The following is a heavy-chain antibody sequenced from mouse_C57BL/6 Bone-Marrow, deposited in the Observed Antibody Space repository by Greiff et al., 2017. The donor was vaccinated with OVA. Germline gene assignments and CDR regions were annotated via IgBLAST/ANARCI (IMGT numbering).Heavy chain of an antibody. CDR1: GYTFTSYW. CDR3: ASSSRYWYFDV. J-gene: IGHJ1*03. Sequence: QVQLQQPGAELVMPGASVKLSCKASGYTFTSYWMHWVKQRPGQGLEWIGEIDPSDSYTNYNQKFKGKSTLTVDKSSSTAYMQLSSLTSEDSAVYYCASSSRYWYFDVWGTGTTVTVSS. V-gene: IGHV1-69*01. CDR2: IDPSDSYT.